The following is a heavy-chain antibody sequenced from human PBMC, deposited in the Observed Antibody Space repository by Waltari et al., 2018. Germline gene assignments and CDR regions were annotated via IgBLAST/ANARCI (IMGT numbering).Heavy chain of an antibody. D-gene: IGHD3-3*01. V-gene: IGHV4-4*07. CDR2: IYTSGST. Sequence: QVQLQESGPGLVKPSETLSLTCTVSGGSISSYYWSWIRQPAGKGLEWIGRIYTSGSTNYNPSLKSRVTMSVDTSKNQFSLKLSSVTAADTAVYYCARDQSLRITIFGVVIIGDAFDIWGQGTMVTVSS. J-gene: IGHJ3*02. CDR3: ARDQSLRITIFGVVIIGDAFDI. CDR1: GGSISSYY.